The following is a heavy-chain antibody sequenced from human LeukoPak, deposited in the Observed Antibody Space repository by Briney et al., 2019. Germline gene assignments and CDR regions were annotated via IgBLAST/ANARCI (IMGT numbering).Heavy chain of an antibody. J-gene: IGHJ4*02. V-gene: IGHV4-39*01. CDR3: ARHDFDIAVAGEIDY. CDR2: IYYSGTT. D-gene: IGHD6-19*01. Sequence: PSETLSLTCTVSGGSISSSSYYWGWIRQPPGKGLEWIGSIYYSGTTYYNPSLKSQVTISVDTSKNQFSLKLSSVTAADTAVYYCARHDFDIAVAGEIDYWGQGTLVTVSS. CDR1: GGSISSSSYY.